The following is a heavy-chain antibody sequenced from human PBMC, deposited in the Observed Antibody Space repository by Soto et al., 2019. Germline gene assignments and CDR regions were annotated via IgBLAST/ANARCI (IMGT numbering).Heavy chain of an antibody. CDR1: GGTFSSYA. Sequence: QVPLVQSGAEVKKPGSSVKVSCKASGGTFSSYAISWVRQAPGQGLEWMGGIIPIFGTANYAQKFQGRVTITADESTSTAYMELSSLRSEDTAVYYCARVGYDSSGFAQGWYFDLWGRGTLVTVSS. CDR2: IIPIFGTA. V-gene: IGHV1-69*01. J-gene: IGHJ2*01. CDR3: ARVGYDSSGFAQGWYFDL. D-gene: IGHD3-22*01.